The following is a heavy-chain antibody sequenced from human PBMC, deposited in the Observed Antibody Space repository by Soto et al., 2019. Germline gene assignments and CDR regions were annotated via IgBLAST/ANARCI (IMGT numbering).Heavy chain of an antibody. CDR1: GYTFASYA. Sequence: QVQLVQSGAEVKKPGASVKVSCKASGYTFASYAISWMRQAPGQGLEWMGWIRAYNGNTNYAQKLQGRGTMTTDTSTSTAYMELSSQRSDDTAVYYCAREPPPPDYWGQGTLVTVSS. CDR2: IRAYNGNT. CDR3: AREPPPPDY. J-gene: IGHJ4*02. V-gene: IGHV1-18*01.